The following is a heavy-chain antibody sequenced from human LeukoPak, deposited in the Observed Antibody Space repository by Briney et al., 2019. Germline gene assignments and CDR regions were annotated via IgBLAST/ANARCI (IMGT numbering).Heavy chain of an antibody. Sequence: GGSLRLSCAASGFTFSSYGMHWVRQAPGKGLEWVAVIWYDGSNKYYADSVKGRFTISRDNSKNTLYLQMNSLRAEDTAVYYCARDSDFWSGLLDYWGQGTLVTVSS. V-gene: IGHV3-33*01. CDR2: IWYDGSNK. CDR1: GFTFSSYG. J-gene: IGHJ4*02. CDR3: ARDSDFWSGLLDY. D-gene: IGHD3-3*01.